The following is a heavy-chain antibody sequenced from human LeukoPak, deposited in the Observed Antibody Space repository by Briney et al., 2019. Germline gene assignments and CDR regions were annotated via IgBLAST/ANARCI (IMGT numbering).Heavy chain of an antibody. CDR1: GGSISSYY. Sequence: PSETLSLTCTVSGGSISSYYWSWIRQPPGKGLEWIGYIYYSGSTNYNPSLKSRVTISVDTSKNQFSLKLSSVTAADTAVYYCARGDNWNYRYCFDYWGQGTLVTVSS. V-gene: IGHV4-59*01. CDR2: IYYSGST. D-gene: IGHD1-7*01. J-gene: IGHJ4*02. CDR3: ARGDNWNYRYCFDY.